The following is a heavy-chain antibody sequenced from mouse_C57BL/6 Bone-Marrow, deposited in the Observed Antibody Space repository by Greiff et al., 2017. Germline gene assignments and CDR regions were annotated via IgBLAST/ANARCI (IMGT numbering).Heavy chain of an antibody. V-gene: IGHV1-82*01. D-gene: IGHD2-2*01. CDR3: ARSLLWLRRYFDY. CDR1: GYAFRSSW. J-gene: IGHJ2*01. Sequence: VQLVESGPELVKPGASVKISCKASGYAFRSSWMNWVKQRPGKGLEWIGRIYPGDGDTTYNGKFKGKATLTADKSSSTAYMQLSSLTSEDSAVDFCARSLLWLRRYFDYWGQGTTLTVSS. CDR2: IYPGDGDT.